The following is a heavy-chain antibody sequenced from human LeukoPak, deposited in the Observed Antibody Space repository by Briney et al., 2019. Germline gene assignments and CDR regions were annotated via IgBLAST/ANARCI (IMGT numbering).Heavy chain of an antibody. Sequence: PGGSLGLSCAASGFTFSSYAMSWVRQAPGKGLEWVSTISGSGGSTYYADSVKGRFTISRDNSKNTLYLQMSSLRAEDTAVYYCARKTDSSGSGDYWGQGTLVTVSS. J-gene: IGHJ4*02. CDR2: ISGSGGST. CDR3: ARKTDSSGSGDY. V-gene: IGHV3-23*01. CDR1: GFTFSSYA. D-gene: IGHD3-22*01.